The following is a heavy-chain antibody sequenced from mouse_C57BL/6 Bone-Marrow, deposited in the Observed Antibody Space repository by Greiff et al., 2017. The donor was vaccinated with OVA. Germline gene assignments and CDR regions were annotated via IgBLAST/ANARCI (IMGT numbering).Heavy chain of an antibody. Sequence: QVQLQQPGAELVMPGASVKLSCKASGYTFTSYWMHWVKQRPGQGLEWIGEIDPSDSYTNYNQKFKGKSTLTVDKSSSTAYMQLSSLTSEDSAVYYCAPRYDGYYLAYWGQGTLVTVSA. CDR1: GYTFTSYW. CDR3: APRYDGYYLAY. CDR2: IDPSDSYT. V-gene: IGHV1-69*01. D-gene: IGHD2-3*01. J-gene: IGHJ3*01.